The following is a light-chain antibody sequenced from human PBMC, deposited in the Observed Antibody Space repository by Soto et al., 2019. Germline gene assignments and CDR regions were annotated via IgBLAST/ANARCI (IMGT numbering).Light chain of an antibody. CDR1: SSNIGAGYD. J-gene: IGLJ3*02. CDR2: GNS. V-gene: IGLV1-40*01. Sequence: QSVLTQPPSVSGAPGQRVTISCTGSSSNIGAGYDVHWYQQLPGTAPKLLIYGNSNRPSGVPDRFSGSKSGTSASLAITGFQAEDEADYYCQSYDSSLSGWVFGGGTTVTVL. CDR3: QSYDSSLSGWV.